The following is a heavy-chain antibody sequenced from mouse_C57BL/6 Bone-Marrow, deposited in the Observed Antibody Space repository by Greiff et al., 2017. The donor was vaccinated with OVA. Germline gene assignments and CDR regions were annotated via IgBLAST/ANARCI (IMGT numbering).Heavy chain of an antibody. CDR3: TRGPYYYGSSWDD. CDR1: GYTFTSYW. CDR2: IYPGNSDT. D-gene: IGHD1-1*01. Sequence: EVQRVESGTVLARPGASVKMSCKTSGYTFTSYWMHWVKQRPGQGLEWIGAIYPGNSDTSYNQKFKGKAKLTAVTSASTAYMELSSLTNEDSAVYDGTRGPYYYGSSWDDGGQGTTLTVSS. J-gene: IGHJ2*01. V-gene: IGHV1-5*01.